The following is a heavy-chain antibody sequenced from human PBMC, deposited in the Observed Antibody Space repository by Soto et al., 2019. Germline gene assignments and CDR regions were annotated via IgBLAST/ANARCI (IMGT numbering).Heavy chain of an antibody. CDR1: GFTFDDYA. Sequence: EVQLVESGGGLVQPGRSLRLSCAASGFTFDDYAMHWVRQAPGKGLEWVSGISWNSGSIGYADSVKGRFTISRDNAKNSLYLQMNSLRAEDTALYYCAKGVLRFLEWLPSDYWGQGTLVTVSS. J-gene: IGHJ4*02. CDR2: ISWNSGSI. CDR3: AKGVLRFLEWLPSDY. D-gene: IGHD3-3*01. V-gene: IGHV3-9*01.